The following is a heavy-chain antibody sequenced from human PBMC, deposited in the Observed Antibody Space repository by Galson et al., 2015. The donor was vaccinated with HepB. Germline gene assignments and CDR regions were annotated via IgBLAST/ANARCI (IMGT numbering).Heavy chain of an antibody. D-gene: IGHD2-15*01. V-gene: IGHV1-69*06. CDR2: IIPIFGTA. J-gene: IGHJ5*02. CDR3: ARDRWGVVVVAATHHWFDP. CDR1: GGTFSSYA. Sequence: SVKVSCKASGGTFSSYAISWVRQAPGQGLEWMGGIIPIFGTANYAQKFQGRATITAGKSTSTAYMELSSLRSEDTAVYYCARDRWGVVVVAATHHWFDPWGQGTLVTVSS.